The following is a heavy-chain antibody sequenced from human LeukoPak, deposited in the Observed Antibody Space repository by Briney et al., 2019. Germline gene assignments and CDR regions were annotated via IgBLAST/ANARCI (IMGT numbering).Heavy chain of an antibody. D-gene: IGHD3-22*01. J-gene: IGHJ4*02. V-gene: IGHV4-34*12. CDR1: GGSFSDYY. Sequence: SETLSLTCAVYGGSFSDYYWSWIRQPPGKGLEWTGEIIHSGSTNYNPSLKSRVTISVDTSKNQFSLKLSSVTAADTAVYYCARGPPTDYYDSSGYYYVFDYWGQGTLVTVSS. CDR2: IIHSGST. CDR3: ARGPPTDYYDSSGYYYVFDY.